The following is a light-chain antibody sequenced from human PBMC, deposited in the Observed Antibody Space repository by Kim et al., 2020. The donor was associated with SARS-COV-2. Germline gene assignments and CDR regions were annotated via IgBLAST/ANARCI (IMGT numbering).Light chain of an antibody. J-gene: IGLJ3*02. CDR1: NIGSKS. CDR2: YDS. V-gene: IGLV3-21*04. Sequence: SYELTQPPSVSVAPGKTAMITCGGNNIGSKSVHWYQQKPGQAPVLVIYYDSDRPSGIPERFSGSNSGNTATLTISRVEAGDEADYYCQVWDSSRGVFGGGTQLTVL. CDR3: QVWDSSRGV.